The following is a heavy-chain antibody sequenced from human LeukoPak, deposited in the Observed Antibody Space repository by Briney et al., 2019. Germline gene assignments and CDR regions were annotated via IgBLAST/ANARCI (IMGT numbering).Heavy chain of an antibody. Sequence: ASVKVSCKASGYTFTSYAMHWVRQAPGQRLEWMGWINGGNGNTKYSQVFQGRVTITRDTSASTAYMEMSSLTSEDMAVYYCARDGRRHGSGSYSVGFDYWGQGTLVTVSS. J-gene: IGHJ4*02. V-gene: IGHV1-3*03. CDR3: ARDGRRHGSGSYSVGFDY. D-gene: IGHD3-10*01. CDR2: INGGNGNT. CDR1: GYTFTSYA.